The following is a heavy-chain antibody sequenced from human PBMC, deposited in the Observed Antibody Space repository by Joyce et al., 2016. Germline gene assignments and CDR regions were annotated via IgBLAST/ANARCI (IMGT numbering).Heavy chain of an antibody. D-gene: IGHD5-12*01. V-gene: IGHV4-4*02. CDR2: IYFGGST. J-gene: IGHJ5*01. CDR1: GGSISSAHW. CDR3: ARNGAYSQDS. Sequence: QVQLQESGPGLVKPSGTLSLTCAVSGGSISSAHWWSWVRQPPGKGLEWIGEIYFGGSTTYNPSRKSRVTISVDKSKNQRSLKMNSVTAADTAVYYCARNGAYSQDSWGQGTLVTVSS.